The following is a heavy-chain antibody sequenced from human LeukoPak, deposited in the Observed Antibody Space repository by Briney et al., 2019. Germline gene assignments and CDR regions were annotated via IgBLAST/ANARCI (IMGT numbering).Heavy chain of an antibody. Sequence: PSQTLSLTCTVSGDSIGSGGHYWNWIRQPPGKGLEWIGYIYHAGSSYYNPSLESRVTMSVDESKIQFSLQLISATAADTAVYYCARENYRYSDSGSYWHWFDPWGQGTLVIVSS. CDR3: ARENYRYSDSGSYWHWFDP. V-gene: IGHV4-30-2*01. J-gene: IGHJ5*02. CDR1: GDSIGSGGHY. D-gene: IGHD3-10*01. CDR2: IYHAGSS.